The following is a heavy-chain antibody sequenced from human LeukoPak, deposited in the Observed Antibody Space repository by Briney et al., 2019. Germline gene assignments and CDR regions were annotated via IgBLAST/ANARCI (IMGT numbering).Heavy chain of an antibody. CDR2: VSGSGGST. D-gene: IGHD3-3*01. Sequence: GGSLRLSCAASGFTFSSYAMSWVRQAPGKELEWVSAVSGSGGSTYYADSVKGRFTISRDNSKNTLYLQMNSLRAEDTAVYYCAKDLRPPRTISGVGSFDPWGQGTLVTVSS. CDR3: AKDLRPPRTISGVGSFDP. J-gene: IGHJ5*02. CDR1: GFTFSSYA. V-gene: IGHV3-23*01.